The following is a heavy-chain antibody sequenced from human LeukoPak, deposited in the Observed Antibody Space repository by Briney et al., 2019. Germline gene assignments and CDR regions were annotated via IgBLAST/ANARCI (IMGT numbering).Heavy chain of an antibody. CDR1: GFTFSNYG. CDR3: ANEVPIECSSTSCSV. J-gene: IGHJ4*02. V-gene: IGHV3-7*03. Sequence: GGSLRLSCAASGFTFSNYGMNWVRQAPGKGLEWVANIKQDGSEKYYVDSVKGRFTISRDNSKNTLYLQMNSLRAEDTAVYYCANEVPIECSSTSCSVWGQGTLVTVSS. CDR2: IKQDGSEK. D-gene: IGHD2-2*01.